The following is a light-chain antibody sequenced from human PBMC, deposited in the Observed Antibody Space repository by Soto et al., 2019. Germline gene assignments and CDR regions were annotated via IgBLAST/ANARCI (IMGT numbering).Light chain of an antibody. CDR3: GAWDTSLSAVV. J-gene: IGLJ2*01. CDR2: DND. V-gene: IGLV1-51*01. Sequence: QSVLTQPPSVSAAPGQKVTISCSGSSSNFGAHYVSWYQHVPGTAPTVLIYDNDKRPSGIPDRFSDSKSGTSATLGITGLQTGDEADYYCGAWDTSLSAVVFGGGTKLTVL. CDR1: SSNFGAHY.